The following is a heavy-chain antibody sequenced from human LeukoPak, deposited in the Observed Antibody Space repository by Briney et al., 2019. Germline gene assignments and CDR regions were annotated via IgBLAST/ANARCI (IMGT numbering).Heavy chain of an antibody. D-gene: IGHD2-2*01. CDR3: ARDCSSSGCP. V-gene: IGHV1-3*04. CDR1: GYTFTSYA. CDR2: INIGNGNT. J-gene: IGHJ5*02. Sequence: ASVKVSCKASGYTFTSYAMHWVRQAPGQRLEWMGWINIGNGNTKYSQKFQGRVTVTRDTSAGTAYMELSSLRSEDTAVYSCARDCSSSGCPWGQGTLVTVSS.